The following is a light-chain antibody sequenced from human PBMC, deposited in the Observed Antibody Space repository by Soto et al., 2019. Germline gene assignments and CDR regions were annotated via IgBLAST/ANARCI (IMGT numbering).Light chain of an antibody. J-gene: IGLJ2*01. CDR2: DVS. V-gene: IGLV2-11*01. CDR1: SSDVGGYNY. Sequence: QSALTQPRSVSGSPGQSVTISCTGTSSDVGGYNYVSWYQQHPGKAPKLMIYDVSKRPSGVPDRFSGSKSGNTASLTISGLQTEKEADDYCCSYAGSYRQVFGGGTKVTVL. CDR3: CSYAGSYRQV.